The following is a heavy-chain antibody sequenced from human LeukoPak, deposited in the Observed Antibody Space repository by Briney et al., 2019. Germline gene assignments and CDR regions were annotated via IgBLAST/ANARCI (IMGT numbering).Heavy chain of an antibody. D-gene: IGHD3-10*01. Sequence: SVKVSCKASGGTFSSYAISWVRQAPGQGLEWMGGIIPIFGTANCAQKFQGRVTITADESTSTAYMELSSLRSEDTAVYYCARYYGSGSYPYYFDYWGQGTLVTVSS. CDR3: ARYYGSGSYPYYFDY. CDR1: GGTFSSYA. V-gene: IGHV1-69*13. CDR2: IIPIFGTA. J-gene: IGHJ4*02.